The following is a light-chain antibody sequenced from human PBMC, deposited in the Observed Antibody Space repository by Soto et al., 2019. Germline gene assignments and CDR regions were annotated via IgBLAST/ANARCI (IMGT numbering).Light chain of an antibody. J-gene: IGLJ1*01. V-gene: IGLV2-8*01. CDR3: SSYAGTNNYV. CDR2: EVT. Sequence: QAVLTQPRSASGSPGQSRTISCTGTSSDVGGYNYVSWYQQHPGKAPKLMIYEVTKRPSDIPDRFSGSKSGNTDSLTVSGLQAEDEADYYCSSYAGTNNYVFGTGTKVTAL. CDR1: SSDVGGYNY.